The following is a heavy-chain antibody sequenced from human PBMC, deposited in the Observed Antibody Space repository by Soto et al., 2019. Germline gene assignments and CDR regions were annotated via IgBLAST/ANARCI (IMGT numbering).Heavy chain of an antibody. D-gene: IGHD2-21*01. V-gene: IGHV5-51*01. CDR3: SSHESSFVAPYYCGLDY. Sequence: GESLKISCKGSGYSFTSYWIGWVRQMPGKGLEWMGIIYPGDSDTRYSPSFQGQITISADKSISTAYLQWSSLKASDTAIYYCSSHESSFVAPYYCGLDYWGQGTMVTVSS. CDR2: IYPGDSDT. CDR1: GYSFTSYW. J-gene: IGHJ4*02.